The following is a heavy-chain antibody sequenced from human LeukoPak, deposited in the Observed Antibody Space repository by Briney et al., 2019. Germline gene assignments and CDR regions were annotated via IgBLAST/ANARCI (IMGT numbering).Heavy chain of an antibody. J-gene: IGHJ4*02. CDR1: GFSFTSYW. V-gene: IGHV3-74*01. Sequence: GGSLRLSCAASGFSFTSYWMYWVRQAPGKGLVWVSRIKGDGSSISYADSVEGRFTISRDNSKNTVYLQMDSLKAEDMAVYYCARADCSSSSCYTVSYWGQGTLVTVSS. CDR3: ARADCSSSSCYTVSY. D-gene: IGHD2-2*01. CDR2: IKGDGSSI.